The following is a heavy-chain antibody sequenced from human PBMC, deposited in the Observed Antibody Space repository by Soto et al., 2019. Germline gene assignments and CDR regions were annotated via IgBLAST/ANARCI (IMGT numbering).Heavy chain of an antibody. Sequence: QVQLQESGPGLVKPSQTLSLTCTVSGGSISSGGYYWSWIRQHPGKGLEWIGYIYYSGSTYYNPSLKSRVTISVDTSKNQLSLKLSSVTAADTAVYYCARGRSIAAAGMDVWGQGTTVTVSS. CDR2: IYYSGST. D-gene: IGHD6-13*01. CDR1: GGSISSGGYY. J-gene: IGHJ6*02. CDR3: ARGRSIAAAGMDV. V-gene: IGHV4-31*03.